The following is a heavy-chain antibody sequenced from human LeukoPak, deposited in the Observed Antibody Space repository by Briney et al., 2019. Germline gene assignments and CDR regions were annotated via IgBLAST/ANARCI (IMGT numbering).Heavy chain of an antibody. Sequence: SETLSLTCTVSGDSISNYYWSWIRQPPGKGLEWLGYIYYSGSTNYNPSLKSRVTISVDTSKNQFSLKLNSVTAADTAVYYCARGSRDGYRFDYWGQGTLVTVSS. CDR1: GDSISNYY. D-gene: IGHD5-12*01. J-gene: IGHJ4*02. CDR2: IYYSGST. CDR3: ARGSRDGYRFDY. V-gene: IGHV4-59*12.